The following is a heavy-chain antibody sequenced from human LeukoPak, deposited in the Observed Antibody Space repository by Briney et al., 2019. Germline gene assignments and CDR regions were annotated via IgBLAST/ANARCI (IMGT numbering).Heavy chain of an antibody. Sequence: GASVKVSCKASGYTFTSYAMHWVRQAPGQRLECMGWINTGNGNTKYSQKFQGRVTITRDTPASTAYMDLSSLRSEDTAVYYCARNTETAIPLPYYFDYWGQGTLVTVSS. D-gene: IGHD2-21*02. V-gene: IGHV1-3*04. J-gene: IGHJ4*02. CDR2: INTGNGNT. CDR1: GYTFTSYA. CDR3: ARNTETAIPLPYYFDY.